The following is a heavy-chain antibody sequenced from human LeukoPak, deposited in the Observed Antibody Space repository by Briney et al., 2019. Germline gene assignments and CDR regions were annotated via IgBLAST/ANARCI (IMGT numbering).Heavy chain of an antibody. J-gene: IGHJ4*02. Sequence: GGSLRLSCAASGFTFSSYSMNWVREAPGKGREWISYISSSSSAIFYADSVKGRFTISRDNAKNSLYLQMSSLRAEDTAVYYCASRVGALEYWGQGTLVTLS. D-gene: IGHD1-26*01. CDR3: ASRVGALEY. CDR1: GFTFSSYS. CDR2: ISSSSSAI. V-gene: IGHV3-48*01.